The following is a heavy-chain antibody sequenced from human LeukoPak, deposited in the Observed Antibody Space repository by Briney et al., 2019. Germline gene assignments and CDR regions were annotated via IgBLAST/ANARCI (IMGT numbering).Heavy chain of an antibody. CDR1: GFTFSSYW. J-gene: IGHJ6*03. CDR2: ISGGGGST. Sequence: GGSLRLSCAASGFTFSSYWMHWVRQAPGKGLEWVSGISGGGGSTYYADSVKGRFTISRDNSKNTLYLPMNSLRAEDTALYYFAKGSDYAPPYYDDYMDVWGQGTMVTISS. CDR3: AKGSDYAPPYYDDYMDV. V-gene: IGHV3-23*01. D-gene: IGHD4-17*01.